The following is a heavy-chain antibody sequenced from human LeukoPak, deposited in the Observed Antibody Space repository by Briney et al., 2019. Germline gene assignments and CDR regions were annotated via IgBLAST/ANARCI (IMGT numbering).Heavy chain of an antibody. Sequence: ASVKVSCKASGYTFTGYYMHWVRQAPGQGLEWMGWINPNSGGTNYAQKFQGRVTMTRDTSISTAYMELSRPRSDDTAVYYCARGGFYGDYATALDYWGQGTLVTVSS. CDR1: GYTFTGYY. J-gene: IGHJ4*02. CDR3: ARGGFYGDYATALDY. CDR2: INPNSGGT. D-gene: IGHD4-17*01. V-gene: IGHV1-2*02.